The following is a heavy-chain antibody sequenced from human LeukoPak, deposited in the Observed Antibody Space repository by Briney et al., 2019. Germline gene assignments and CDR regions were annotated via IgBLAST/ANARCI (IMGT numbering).Heavy chain of an antibody. Sequence: SETLSLTCAVYGGSFSGYYWSWIRQPPGKGLEWIGETNHSGSTNYNPSLKSRVTISVDTSKNQFSLKLSSVTAADTAVYYCARAPSRVADPPFDYWGQGTLVTVSS. J-gene: IGHJ4*02. D-gene: IGHD6-19*01. CDR1: GGSFSGYY. CDR3: ARAPSRVADPPFDY. V-gene: IGHV4-34*01. CDR2: TNHSGST.